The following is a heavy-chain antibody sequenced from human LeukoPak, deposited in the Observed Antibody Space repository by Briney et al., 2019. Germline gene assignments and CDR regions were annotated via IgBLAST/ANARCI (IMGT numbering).Heavy chain of an antibody. J-gene: IGHJ3*02. CDR3: ARQGYGSGSYVGAFDI. CDR2: IYPGDSDI. Sequence: GESLKISCKGSGYSFTSYWIGWVRQMPGKGLEWMGIIYPGDSDIRYSPSFQGQVTISADKSISTAYLQWSSLKASDTAMYYCARQGYGSGSYVGAFDIWGQGTMVTVSS. D-gene: IGHD3-10*01. V-gene: IGHV5-51*01. CDR1: GYSFTSYW.